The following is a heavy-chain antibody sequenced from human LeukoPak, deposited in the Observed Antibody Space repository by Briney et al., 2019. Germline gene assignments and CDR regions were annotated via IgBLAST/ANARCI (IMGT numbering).Heavy chain of an antibody. J-gene: IGHJ4*02. CDR1: GFTFSNYA. D-gene: IGHD3-3*01. CDR2: ISYDGTNK. V-gene: IGHV3-30-3*02. CDR3: AKRYYDFPLDY. Sequence: GGSLRLSCAASGFTFSNYAMHWVRQAPGKGLEWVAVISYDGTNKYYADSVKGRFTISRDNSKNTLYLQINNPRVEDTAVYYCAKRYYDFPLDYWGQGTLVTVSS.